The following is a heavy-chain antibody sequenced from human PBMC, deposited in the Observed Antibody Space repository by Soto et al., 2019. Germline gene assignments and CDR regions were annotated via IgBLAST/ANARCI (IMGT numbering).Heavy chain of an antibody. Sequence: EVQLVESGGGLVQPGRSLRLSCAASGFTFDDYAMHWVRQAPGKGLEWVSGISWNSGSIGYADSVKGRFTISRDNAKNSLYLQTNSLRAEDTALYYCAKSAIFGVVSPYYFDYWGQGTLVTVSS. J-gene: IGHJ4*02. CDR3: AKSAIFGVVSPYYFDY. D-gene: IGHD3-3*01. CDR1: GFTFDDYA. CDR2: ISWNSGSI. V-gene: IGHV3-9*01.